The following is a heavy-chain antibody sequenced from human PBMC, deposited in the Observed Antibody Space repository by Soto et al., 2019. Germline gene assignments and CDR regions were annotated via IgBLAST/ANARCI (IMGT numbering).Heavy chain of an antibody. CDR1: GGSFSGYY. V-gene: IGHV4-34*01. Sequence: SETLSLTCAVYGGSFSGYYWSWIRQPPGKGLEWIGEINHSGSTNYNPSLKSRVTISVDTSKNQFSLKLSSVTAADTAVYYCARGVGDYEDYWGQGTLVTVSS. CDR3: ARGVGDYEDY. D-gene: IGHD4-17*01. J-gene: IGHJ4*02. CDR2: INHSGST.